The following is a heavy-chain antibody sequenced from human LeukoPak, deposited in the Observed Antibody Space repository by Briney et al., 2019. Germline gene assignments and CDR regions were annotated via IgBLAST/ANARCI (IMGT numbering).Heavy chain of an antibody. Sequence: GGSLRLSCAASGFTFSSYSMNWVRQAPGKGLEWVSSISSSSSYIYYADSVKGRFTISRDNAKNSLYLQMNSLRAEDTAVYYCARAYEYYDYVWGSYRAFDYWGQGTLVTVSS. CDR3: ARAYEYYDYVWGSYRAFDY. J-gene: IGHJ4*02. CDR1: GFTFSSYS. CDR2: ISSSSSYI. D-gene: IGHD3-16*02. V-gene: IGHV3-21*04.